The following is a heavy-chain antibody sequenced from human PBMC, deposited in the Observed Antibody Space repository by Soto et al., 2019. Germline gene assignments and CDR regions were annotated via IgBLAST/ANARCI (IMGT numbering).Heavy chain of an antibody. CDR1: GFTFSSYG. D-gene: IGHD6-19*01. J-gene: IGHJ4*02. V-gene: IGHV3-33*01. CDR3: AIDIISGWYRLGSYFDY. Sequence: GGSLRLSCAASGFTFSSYGMHWVRQAPGKGLEWVAVIWYDGSSKYYADSVKGRFTISRDNSKNTLYLQMNSLRAEDTAVYYCAIDIISGWYRLGSYFDYWGQGTLVTVSS. CDR2: IWYDGSSK.